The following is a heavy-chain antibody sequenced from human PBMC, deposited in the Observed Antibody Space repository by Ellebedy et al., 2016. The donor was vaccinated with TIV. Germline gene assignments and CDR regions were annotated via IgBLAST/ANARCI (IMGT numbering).Heavy chain of an antibody. V-gene: IGHV3-43*01. J-gene: IGHJ4*02. CDR2: ISWDGGST. D-gene: IGHD3-9*01. CDR3: AKDISDILTGYALDY. CDR1: GFTFDDYT. Sequence: GESLKISXAASGFTFDDYTMHWVRQAPGKGLEWVSLISWDGGSTYYADSVKGRFTISRDNSKNSLYLQMNSLRTEDTALYYCAKDISDILTGYALDYWGQGTLVTVSS.